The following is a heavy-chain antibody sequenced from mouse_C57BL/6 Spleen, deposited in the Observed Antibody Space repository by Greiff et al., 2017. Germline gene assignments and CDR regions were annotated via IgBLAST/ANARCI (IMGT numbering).Heavy chain of an antibody. CDR2: IHPNSGST. D-gene: IGHD2-3*01. V-gene: IGHV1-64*01. J-gene: IGHJ3*01. CDR1: GYTFTSYW. CDR3: ARGGGYSAWFAY. Sequence: SGAELVKPGASVKLSCKASGYTFTSYWMHWVKQRPGQGLEWIGMIHPNSGSTNYNEKFKSKATLTVDKSSSTAYMQLSSLTSEDSAVYYCARGGGYSAWFAYWGQGTLVTVSA.